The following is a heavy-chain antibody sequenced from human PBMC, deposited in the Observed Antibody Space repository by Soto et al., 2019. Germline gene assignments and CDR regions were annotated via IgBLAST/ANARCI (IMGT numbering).Heavy chain of an antibody. CDR1: GGSISSGDYY. V-gene: IGHV4-30-4*01. D-gene: IGHD5-12*01. CDR2: IYYSGST. Sequence: PSETLSLTCTVSGGSISSGDYYWSWIRQPPGKGLEWIGYIYYSGSTYYNPSLKSRVTISVDTSKNQFSLKLSSVTAADTAVYYCARRVLGGSVGWPWLYYYYYGMDVWGQGTTVTVSS. J-gene: IGHJ6*02. CDR3: ARRVLGGSVGWPWLYYYYYGMDV.